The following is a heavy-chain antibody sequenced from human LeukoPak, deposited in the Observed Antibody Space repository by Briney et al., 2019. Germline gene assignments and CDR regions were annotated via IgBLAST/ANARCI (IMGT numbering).Heavy chain of an antibody. CDR1: GGSFSGYY. D-gene: IGHD5-12*01. Sequence: PSETLSLTCAVYGGSFSGYYWTWIRQPPGKGLEWIGEINHSGSTNCNPSLKSRVTISVDTSKNQFSLKLRSVTAADTAVYYCARVIGSYYYMDGWGKGTTVTVSS. J-gene: IGHJ6*03. V-gene: IGHV4-34*01. CDR2: INHSGST. CDR3: ARVIGSYYYMDG.